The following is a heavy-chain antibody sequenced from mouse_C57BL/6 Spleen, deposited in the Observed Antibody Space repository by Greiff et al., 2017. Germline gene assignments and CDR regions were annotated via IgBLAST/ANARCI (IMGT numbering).Heavy chain of an antibody. CDR3: ARSRYGNYDLFYAMDY. D-gene: IGHD2-10*02. CDR1: GYAFTNYL. Sequence: QVQLKESGAELVRPGTSVKVSCKASGYAFTNYLIEWVKQRPGQGLEWIGVINPGSGGTNYNEKFKGKATLTADKSSSTAYMQLSSLTSEDSAVYFCARSRYGNYDLFYAMDYWGQGTSVTVSS. J-gene: IGHJ4*01. CDR2: INPGSGGT. V-gene: IGHV1-54*01.